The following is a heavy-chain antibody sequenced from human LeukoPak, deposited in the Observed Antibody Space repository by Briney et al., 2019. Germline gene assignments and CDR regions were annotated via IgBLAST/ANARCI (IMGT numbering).Heavy chain of an antibody. CDR3: ARQGGGDFVDS. D-gene: IGHD4-17*01. CDR1: NGSITSTSY. J-gene: IGHJ4*02. V-gene: IGHV4-39*01. Sequence: SETLSLTCFVSNGSITSTSYWAWIRQSPRKGLEWIGTTSSGGSAYYKTSLKSRVTISVDTSKTQLSLRLTSVTAADTAVYYCARQGGGDFVDSWGQGTLVSVS. CDR2: TSSGGSA.